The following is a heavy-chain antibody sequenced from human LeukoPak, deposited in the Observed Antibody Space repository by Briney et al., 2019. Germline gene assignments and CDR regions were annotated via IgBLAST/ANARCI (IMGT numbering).Heavy chain of an antibody. CDR1: GGTISSYA. Sequence: SLKIFCKASGGTISSYAISWVRLAPGQRLEWMGGIIPIFGTANYAQESQGRVTITSDESTSTAYMELSSPRSEDTAAYYCAVDGAWVAAGNEGHYWGEGTLVTASS. J-gene: IGHJ4*02. D-gene: IGHD6-13*01. V-gene: IGHV1-69*01. CDR3: AVDGAWVAAGNEGHY. CDR2: IIPIFGTA.